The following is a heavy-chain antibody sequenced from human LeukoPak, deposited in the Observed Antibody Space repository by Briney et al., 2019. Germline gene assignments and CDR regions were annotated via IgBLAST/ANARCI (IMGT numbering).Heavy chain of an antibody. CDR3: AKPRGQWLLYYIDY. V-gene: IGHV3-23*01. Sequence: GGSLRLSCAASGFTFSSYAMSWVRQAPGKGLEWVSAISGSGGSTYYADSVKGRFTISRDNSKNTLYLQMNSLRAEDTAVYYCAKPRGQWLLYYIDYWGQGTLVTVSS. J-gene: IGHJ4*02. CDR2: ISGSGGST. D-gene: IGHD6-19*01. CDR1: GFTFSSYA.